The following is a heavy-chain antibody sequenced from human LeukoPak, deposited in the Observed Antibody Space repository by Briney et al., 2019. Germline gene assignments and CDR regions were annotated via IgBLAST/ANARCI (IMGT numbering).Heavy chain of an antibody. V-gene: IGHV3-7*05. CDR2: IKTDGSEK. CDR1: GFSVSSSY. D-gene: IGHD7-27*01. CDR3: ATLGGDY. Sequence: PGGSLRLSCAASGFSVSSSYMSWVRQAPGKGLEWVANIKTDGSEKYYVDSVKGRFTISRDNAKNSLYLQMNSLGAEDTAVYYCATLGGDYWGQGTLVTVSS. J-gene: IGHJ4*02.